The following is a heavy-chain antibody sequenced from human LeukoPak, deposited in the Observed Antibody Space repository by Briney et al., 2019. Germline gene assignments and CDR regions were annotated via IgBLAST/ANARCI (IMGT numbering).Heavy chain of an antibody. D-gene: IGHD5-12*01. CDR1: GFTFSSYG. J-gene: IGHJ4*02. Sequence: GGTLRLSCAASGFTFSSYGMSWVRQAPGKGLEWVSYISSSGSTIYYADSVKGRFTISRDNAKNSLYLQMNSLRAEDTAVYYCARGPHIVATIVLPPYYFDYWGQGTLVTVSS. V-gene: IGHV3-48*04. CDR3: ARGPHIVATIVLPPYYFDY. CDR2: ISSSGSTI.